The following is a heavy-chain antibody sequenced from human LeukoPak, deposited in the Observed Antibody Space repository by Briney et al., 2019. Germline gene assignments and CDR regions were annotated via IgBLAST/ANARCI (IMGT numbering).Heavy chain of an antibody. J-gene: IGHJ4*02. CDR2: INPNSGGT. V-gene: IGHV1-2*02. CDR1: GYTFTGYY. Sequence: ASVKVSCKASGYTFTGYYMHWVRQAPGQGLEWMGWINPNSGGTNYAQKFQGRVTMTRDTSISTAYMELSRLRSDDTAVYYCAREETYYDGSGYYYLDWGQGTLVTVSS. CDR3: AREETYYDGSGYYYLD. D-gene: IGHD3-22*01.